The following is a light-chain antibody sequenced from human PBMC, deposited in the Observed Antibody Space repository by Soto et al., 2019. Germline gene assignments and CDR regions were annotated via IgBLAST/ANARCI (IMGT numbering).Light chain of an antibody. CDR1: QNIRSY. V-gene: IGKV1-39*01. Sequence: DIQMTQSPSYLSASVGDRVTITCRASQNIRSYLNWYHHKPGKAPKLLIYAASSLQSGVPSRFSGSGSGTDFTLTISSLQPEDFATYYCQQSYTSPRTFGPGTKVDIK. J-gene: IGKJ3*01. CDR3: QQSYTSPRT. CDR2: AAS.